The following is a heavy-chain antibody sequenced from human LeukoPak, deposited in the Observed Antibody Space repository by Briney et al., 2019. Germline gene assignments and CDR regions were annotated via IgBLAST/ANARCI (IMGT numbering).Heavy chain of an antibody. J-gene: IGHJ4*02. V-gene: IGHV3-15*01. D-gene: IGHD1-26*01. CDR2: IKSKTDGRTT. CDR3: ILDGFEVTSGSYCPFLDY. Sequence: PGGSLTLSCAASGFTFSKARMSWVRQAPGKGLEGVGRIKSKTDGRTTDYAAPVKGRFTISRDDSKNPLFLQMNRLKTEDTAVYYCILDGFEVTSGSYCPFLDYWGQGTLVTVSS. CDR1: GFTFSKAR.